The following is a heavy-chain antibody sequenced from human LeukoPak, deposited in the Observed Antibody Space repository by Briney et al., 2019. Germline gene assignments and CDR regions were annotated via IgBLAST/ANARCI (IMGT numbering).Heavy chain of an antibody. J-gene: IGHJ4*02. CDR3: ARHEGGTTYDY. CDR1: GGSINRYY. D-gene: IGHD1-1*01. Sequence: SETLSLTCTVSGGSINRYYWSWIRQPPGKGLEWIGYISYSGSTDYNPSLKSRVTISVDTSKNQFSLTQTSVTAADTAVYYCARHEGGTTYDYWGQGTLVTVSS. CDR2: ISYSGST. V-gene: IGHV4-59*08.